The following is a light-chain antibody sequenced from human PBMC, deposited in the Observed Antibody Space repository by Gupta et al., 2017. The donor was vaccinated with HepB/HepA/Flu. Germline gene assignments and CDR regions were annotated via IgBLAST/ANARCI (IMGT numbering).Light chain of an antibody. J-gene: IGLJ1*01. CDR3: AACDDSLNGYV. V-gene: IGLV1-44*01. CDR1: SSNIGSNT. CDR2: SNN. Sequence: QSVLTQPPSASGPPGQRVTIACSGSSSNIGSNTVNWYQHLPGAAPKLLIYSNNQRPSGVPDRFSGSKSGTSASLAISGLQSEDEADYYCAACDDSLNGYVFGTGTKVTVL.